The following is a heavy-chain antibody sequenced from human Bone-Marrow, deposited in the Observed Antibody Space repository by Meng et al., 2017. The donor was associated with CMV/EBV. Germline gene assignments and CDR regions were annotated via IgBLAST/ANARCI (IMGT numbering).Heavy chain of an antibody. Sequence: ASVKVSCKTSAYTFNNYPINWVRQAPGRGLQWMGRINFHVGDTKLAQSFQDRVTLTADRSTRSTYMELSRLRSDDTAVYYCAREIRGKGSTLDVWGQGTTVPVSS. CDR1: AYTFNNYP. V-gene: IGHV1-18*01. CDR3: AREIRGKGSTLDV. J-gene: IGHJ6*02. D-gene: IGHD2/OR15-2a*01. CDR2: INFHVGDT.